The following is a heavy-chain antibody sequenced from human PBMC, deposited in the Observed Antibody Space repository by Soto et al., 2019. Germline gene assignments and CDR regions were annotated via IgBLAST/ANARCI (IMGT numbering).Heavy chain of an antibody. J-gene: IGHJ4*02. CDR3: ATDKGYCSSTSCYTLDY. D-gene: IGHD2-2*02. V-gene: IGHV1-24*01. CDR1: GYTLTELS. CDR2: FDPEDGET. Sequence: ASVKVSCKVSGYTLTELSMHWVRQAPGKGLEWTGGFDPEDGETIYAQKFQGRVTMTEDTSTDTAYMELSRLRSEDTAVYYCATDKGYCSSTSCYTLDYWGQGTLVTVSS.